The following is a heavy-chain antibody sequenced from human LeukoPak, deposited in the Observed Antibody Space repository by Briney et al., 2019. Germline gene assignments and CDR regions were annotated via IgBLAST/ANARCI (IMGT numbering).Heavy chain of an antibody. D-gene: IGHD6-13*01. Sequence: AETLSLTCTVSGGSVSSGSYYWSWIRQPPGKGLEWIGYIYYSGSTNYNPSLKSRVTISVDTSKNQFSLKLSSVTVADTAVYYCARDGAAAGTYYYYGMDVWAKGPRSPSPQ. CDR2: IYYSGST. CDR3: ARDGAAAGTYYYYGMDV. CDR1: GGSVSSGSYY. V-gene: IGHV4-61*01. J-gene: IGHJ6*04.